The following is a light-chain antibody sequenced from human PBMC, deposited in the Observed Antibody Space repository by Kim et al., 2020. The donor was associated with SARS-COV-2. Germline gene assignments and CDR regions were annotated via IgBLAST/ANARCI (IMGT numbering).Light chain of an antibody. CDR3: AAWDDSLSGVV. CDR2: RNN. Sequence: ELTQPPSASGTPGQRVTISCSGSSSNIGSNSVNWYQQLPGSAPTFLIYRNNQRPSGVPDRFSGSKSGTSASLAISGLRSEDEADYYCAAWDDSLSGVVFGGGSQLTDL. V-gene: IGLV1-47*01. J-gene: IGLJ2*01. CDR1: SSNIGSNS.